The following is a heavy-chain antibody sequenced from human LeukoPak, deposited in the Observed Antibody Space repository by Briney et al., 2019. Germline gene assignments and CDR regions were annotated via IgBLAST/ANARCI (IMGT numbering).Heavy chain of an antibody. CDR2: IWYDGSHK. CDR1: GFTFSSYG. V-gene: IGHV3-33*06. CDR3: AKNMGLISDY. D-gene: IGHD2-8*01. Sequence: SGGSLRLSCAASGFTFSSYGLHWVRQAPGKGLEWVAVIWYDGSHKYYADSVKGRFTISRENSKDTLYLQMNSLRAEDTAVYYCAKNMGLISDYWGQGTLVTVSS. J-gene: IGHJ4*02.